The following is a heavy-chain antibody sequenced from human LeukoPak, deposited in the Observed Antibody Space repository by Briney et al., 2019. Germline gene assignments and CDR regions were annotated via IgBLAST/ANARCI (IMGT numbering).Heavy chain of an antibody. CDR1: GYTFTGYY. CDR3: ARGRWADKFDP. Sequence: GASVKVSCKASGYTFTGYYIHWVRQAPGQGLEWMGSVNPINGDTNYAPKFQGRVTLTTDTSINTAYMEVNRLTYDDAAVYYCARGRWADKFDPWGQGTLVTVSS. CDR2: VNPINGDT. D-gene: IGHD3-16*01. J-gene: IGHJ5*02. V-gene: IGHV1-2*02.